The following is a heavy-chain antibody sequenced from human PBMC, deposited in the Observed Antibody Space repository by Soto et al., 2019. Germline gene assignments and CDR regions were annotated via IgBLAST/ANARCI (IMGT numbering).Heavy chain of an antibody. D-gene: IGHD3-22*01. CDR1: GYTFTSYY. V-gene: IGHV1-46*01. CDR2: INPSGGST. CDR3: ARDLGYYYDSSGFYSYFQY. Sequence: ASVKVSCKASGYTFTSYYMHWVRQAPGQGLEWMGIINPSGGSTSYAQKFQGRVTMTRDTSTSTVYMELSSLRSDDTAVYYCARDLGYYYDSSGFYSYFQYWGQGTLVTVSS. J-gene: IGHJ1*01.